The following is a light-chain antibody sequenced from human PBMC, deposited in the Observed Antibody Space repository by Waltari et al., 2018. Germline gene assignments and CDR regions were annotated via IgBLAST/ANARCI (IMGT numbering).Light chain of an antibody. Sequence: QIVVTQEPSVTVSPGGTVTLTCASSTGTVSHDSYPNWFQQKPGQAPRSLIHSSVAKNSWTPARFSGSLLGGKARLTLSGVRPEDEADYSCLLYYGGTWVFGGGTKLTV. V-gene: IGLV7-43*01. CDR3: LLYYGGTWV. J-gene: IGLJ3*02. CDR1: TGTVSHDSY. CDR2: SSV.